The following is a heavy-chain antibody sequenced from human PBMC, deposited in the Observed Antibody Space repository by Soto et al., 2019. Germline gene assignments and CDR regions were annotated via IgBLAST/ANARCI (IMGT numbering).Heavy chain of an antibody. J-gene: IGHJ4*02. CDR2: ISYDGSNK. CDR1: GFTFSSYA. CDR3: ARSSYTGIVGATWIDY. D-gene: IGHD1-26*01. V-gene: IGHV3-30*04. Sequence: GGSLRLSCAASGFTFSSYAMHWVRQAPGKGLEWVAVISYDGSNKYYADSVKGRFTISRDNSKNTLYLQMNSLRAEDTALYYCARSSYTGIVGATWIDYWGQGTLVTVSS.